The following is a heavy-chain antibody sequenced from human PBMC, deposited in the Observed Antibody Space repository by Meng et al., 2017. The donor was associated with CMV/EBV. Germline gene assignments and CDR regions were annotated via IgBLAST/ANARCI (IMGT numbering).Heavy chain of an antibody. J-gene: IGHJ5*02. V-gene: IGHV1-8*01. D-gene: IGHD3-16*01. Sequence: ASVQVSCKASGYTFTSYDIHWVRQATGQGLEWMGWMNPNSGNIGYVQKFQGRVTMTRNNSIRTAYMELSSLRSEETAGYYCARGLVGGAMNWFDPWGQGTLVTVSS. CDR3: ARGLVGGAMNWFDP. CDR2: MNPNSGNI. CDR1: GYTFTSYD.